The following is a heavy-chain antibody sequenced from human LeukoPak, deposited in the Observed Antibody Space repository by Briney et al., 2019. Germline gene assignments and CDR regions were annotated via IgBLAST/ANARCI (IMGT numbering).Heavy chain of an antibody. V-gene: IGHV3-30*02. J-gene: IGHJ4*02. CDR1: GFTFSSYA. D-gene: IGHD2-2*02. Sequence: QTGGSLRLSCAASGFTFSSYAMSWVRQAPGNGLEWVAFIRYDGSNKYYADSVKGRFTISRDNSKNTLYLQMNSLRAEDTAVYYCAKGKHQIYCSSTSCYTGFDYWGQGTLVTVSS. CDR3: AKGKHQIYCSSTSCYTGFDY. CDR2: IRYDGSNK.